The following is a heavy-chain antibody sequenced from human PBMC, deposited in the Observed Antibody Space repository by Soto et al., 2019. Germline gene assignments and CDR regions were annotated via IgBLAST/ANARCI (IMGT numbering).Heavy chain of an antibody. CDR3: ASGFNPDYYDSSGYYHFDY. CDR2: IYYSGST. J-gene: IGHJ4*02. Sequence: SETLSLTCTVSGGSISSGGYYWSWIRQHPGKGLEWIGYIYYSGSTYYNPSLKSRVTISVDTSKNQFSLKLSSVTAADTAVYYCASGFNPDYYDSSGYYHFDYWGQGTLVTVSS. V-gene: IGHV4-31*03. D-gene: IGHD3-22*01. CDR1: GGSISSGGYY.